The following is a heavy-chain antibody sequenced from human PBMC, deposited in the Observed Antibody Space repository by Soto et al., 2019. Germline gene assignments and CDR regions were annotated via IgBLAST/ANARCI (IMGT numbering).Heavy chain of an antibody. CDR2: INPSGGST. Sequence: ASVKVSCKASGYTFTSYYMHWVRQAPGQGLEWTGIINPSGGSTSYAQKFQGRVTMTRDTSTSTVYMELSSLRSEDTAVYHCARERAAAGTGAHYYYYGMDVWGQGTTVTVS. CDR3: ARERAAAGTGAHYYYYGMDV. V-gene: IGHV1-46*01. D-gene: IGHD6-13*01. J-gene: IGHJ6*02. CDR1: GYTFTSYY.